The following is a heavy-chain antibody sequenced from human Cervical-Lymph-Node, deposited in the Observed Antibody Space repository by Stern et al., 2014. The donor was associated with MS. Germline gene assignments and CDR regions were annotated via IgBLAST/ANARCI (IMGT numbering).Heavy chain of an antibody. V-gene: IGHV1-2*02. CDR3: ARGSGTAYDLRGDY. CDR2: INPNSGGT. Sequence: VQLVESGAEAKAPGASMKVSCRASGYIFTDYYLHWVRQAPGQGLEWLGWINPNSGGTNYAQNFQGRATMTRDTSISTAYMELRWLGYADTAVYYCARGSGTAYDLRGDYWGQGTLVTVSS. J-gene: IGHJ4*01. CDR1: GYIFTDYY. D-gene: IGHD3-3*01.